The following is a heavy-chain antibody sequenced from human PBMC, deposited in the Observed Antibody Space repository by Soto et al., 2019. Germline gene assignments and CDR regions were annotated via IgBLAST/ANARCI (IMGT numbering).Heavy chain of an antibody. J-gene: IGHJ3*02. CDR1: GFIFSGSA. CDR2: IRSKPNNYAT. CDR3: TRHTVDI. D-gene: IGHD4-4*01. Sequence: GGSLRLSCEASGFIFSGSAMHWVRQASGKGLEWVGRIRSKPNNYATEYAASVKGRFTISRDDSKNTAYLQMNSLKTEDTAVYYCTRHTVDIWGQGTMVTVSS. V-gene: IGHV3-73*01.